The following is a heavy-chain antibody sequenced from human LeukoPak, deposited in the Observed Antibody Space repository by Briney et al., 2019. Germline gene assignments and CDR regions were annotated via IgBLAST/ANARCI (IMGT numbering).Heavy chain of an antibody. J-gene: IGHJ3*02. CDR2: MNPNSGNA. CDR1: GYTFTSSD. V-gene: IGHV1-8*01. D-gene: IGHD2-2*01. Sequence: ASVKVSCKXSGYTFTSSDINWVRQAPGQGLEWMGWMNPNSGNAGYVQKFQGRVTFTRKTSVSTAYMELTNLRSEDTAMYYCARAPSRAFDIWGQGTMVTVSS. CDR3: ARAPSRAFDI.